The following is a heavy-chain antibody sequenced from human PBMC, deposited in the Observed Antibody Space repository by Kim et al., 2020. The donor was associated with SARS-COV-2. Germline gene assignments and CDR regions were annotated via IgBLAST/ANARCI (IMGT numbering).Heavy chain of an antibody. D-gene: IGHD3-9*01. CDR3: ARARQGISAYDILTGYYPYYCYYGMDV. CDR2: INPSGGST. J-gene: IGHJ6*02. V-gene: IGHV1-46*01. CDR1: GYTFTSYY. Sequence: ASVKVSCKASGYTFTSYYMHWVRQAPGQGLEWMGIINPSGGSTSYAQKFQGRVTMTRDTSTSTVYMELSSLRSEDTAVYYCARARQGISAYDILTGYYPYYCYYGMDVWGQGTTVTVSS.